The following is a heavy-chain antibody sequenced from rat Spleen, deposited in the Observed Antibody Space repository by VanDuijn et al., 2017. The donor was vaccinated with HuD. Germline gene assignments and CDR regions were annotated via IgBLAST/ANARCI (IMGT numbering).Heavy chain of an antibody. Sequence: EVQLVETGGGLVQPGRSLRLSCVASGFTFSSFPMAWVRQAPTKGLEWVATISYDGSSTYYRDSVKGRFTISRDNAKSTLYLQMDSLRSEDTATCYCARHRLLHLDYWGQGVMVTVSS. CDR2: ISYDGSST. J-gene: IGHJ2*01. D-gene: IGHD1-1*01. CDR3: ARHRLLHLDY. V-gene: IGHV5-29*01. CDR1: GFTFSSFP.